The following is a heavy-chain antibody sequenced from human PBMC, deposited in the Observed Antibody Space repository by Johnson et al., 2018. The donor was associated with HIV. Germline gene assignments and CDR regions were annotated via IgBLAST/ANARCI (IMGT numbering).Heavy chain of an antibody. CDR2: ISGSGGST. CDR1: GFTSSSYA. V-gene: IGHV3-23*04. CDR3: AKDVLRFLESRLNAFEI. Sequence: VQLVESGGGLVQPGGSLRLSCAASGFTSSSYAMSWVRQASGKGLEWVSAISGSGGSTYYADSVKGRFTISRDNSKNTLYLQMNSLRAEDTAVYYCAKDVLRFLESRLNAFEIWGQGTMVTVSS. D-gene: IGHD3-3*01. J-gene: IGHJ3*02.